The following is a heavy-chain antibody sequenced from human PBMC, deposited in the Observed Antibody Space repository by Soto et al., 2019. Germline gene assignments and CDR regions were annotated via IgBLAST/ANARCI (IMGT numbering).Heavy chain of an antibody. D-gene: IGHD3-9*01. V-gene: IGHV5-51*01. CDR1: GYSFTSYW. CDR2: IYPGDSDT. Sequence: RGESLKISCKGSGYSFTSYWIGWVRQMPGKGLEWMGIIYPGDSDTRYSPSFQGQVTISADKSISTAYLQWSSLKASDTAMYYCARHTLRYFDWLSKDYYYYGMDVWGQGTTVTVSS. CDR3: ARHTLRYFDWLSKDYYYYGMDV. J-gene: IGHJ6*02.